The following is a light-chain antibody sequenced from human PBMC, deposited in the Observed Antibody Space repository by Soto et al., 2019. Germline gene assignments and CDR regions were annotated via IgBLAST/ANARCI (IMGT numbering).Light chain of an antibody. CDR3: QQYYSTPRT. CDR1: QSVLYSSNNKNY. V-gene: IGKV4-1*01. Sequence: DIVMTQSPDSLAVSLGERATINCKSSQSVLYSSNNKNYLAWYQQKPGQPPKLLIYWASTRESGVPDRFSGSGSGTDFTPTFSSLQAEDGAVYYCQQYYSTPRTFGQGTKVEIK. CDR2: WAS. J-gene: IGKJ1*01.